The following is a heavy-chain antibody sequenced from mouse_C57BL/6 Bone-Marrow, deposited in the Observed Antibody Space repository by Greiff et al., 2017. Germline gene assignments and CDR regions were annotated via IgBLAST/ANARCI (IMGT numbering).Heavy chain of an antibody. CDR3: ARELRPYYFDY. J-gene: IGHJ2*01. D-gene: IGHD3-2*02. Sequence: EVQLQESGGGLVKPGGSLKLSCAASGFTFSSYAMSWVRQTPEKRLEWVATISDGGSYTYYTDNVKGRFTISRDNAKNNLYLQMSHLKSEDTAMYDCARELRPYYFDYWGQGTTLTVTS. CDR1: GFTFSSYA. V-gene: IGHV5-4*01. CDR2: ISDGGSYT.